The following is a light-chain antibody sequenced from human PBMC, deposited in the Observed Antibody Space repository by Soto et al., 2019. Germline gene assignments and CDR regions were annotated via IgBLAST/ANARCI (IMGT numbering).Light chain of an antibody. CDR2: STS. V-gene: IGLV7-43*01. Sequence: QTVVTQEPSLTVSPGGTVTLTCASSTGAVTSGYNPNWFQQKPGQAPRALIYSTSIKHSWTPARFSGSLLGGNAALTLSGVQPEDEAEYYCLLYNGGAWVFGGGTKVTVL. CDR1: TGAVTSGYN. J-gene: IGLJ3*02. CDR3: LLYNGGAWV.